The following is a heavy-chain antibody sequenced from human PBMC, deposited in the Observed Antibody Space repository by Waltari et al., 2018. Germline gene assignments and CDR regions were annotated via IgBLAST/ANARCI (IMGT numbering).Heavy chain of an antibody. Sequence: EVQMVETGGGLGMSGGSLGLSCAASGISFSNGWMSRARGAPGKGLEWVGRIKSITDRGTTDYAAPVKGRFTISIDDSKNTLYLQMNILKAEDTAVYYCTTMSGYGDYDYWGQGTLVTVSS. CDR1: GISFSNGW. D-gene: IGHD4-17*01. CDR2: IKSITDRGTT. J-gene: IGHJ4*02. V-gene: IGHV3-15*01. CDR3: TTMSGYGDYDY.